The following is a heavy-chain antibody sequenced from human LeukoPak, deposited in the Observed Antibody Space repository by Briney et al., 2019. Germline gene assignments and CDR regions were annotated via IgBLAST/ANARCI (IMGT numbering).Heavy chain of an antibody. CDR1: GFTFSTYA. Sequence: GRSLRLSCAASGFTFSTYAMHWVRQAPGKGLEWVAVFSYDGSNKYYADSVKGRFTISRDNSKNTLYLQMNSLRPEDTAIYYCARDREDLSPGLDYWGQGTLVTVSS. J-gene: IGHJ4*02. CDR2: FSYDGSNK. V-gene: IGHV3-30*04. D-gene: IGHD3-9*01. CDR3: ARDREDLSPGLDY.